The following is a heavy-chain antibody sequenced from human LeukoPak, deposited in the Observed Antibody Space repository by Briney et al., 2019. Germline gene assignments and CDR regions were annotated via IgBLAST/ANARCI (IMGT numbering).Heavy chain of an antibody. CDR2: IYTSGST. V-gene: IGHV4-4*07. Sequence: SETLSLTCTVSGGSISSYYWSWIRQPAGKGLEWIGRIYTSGSTNYNPSLKSRVTMSVDTSKNQFSLKLSSVTAADTAVYYCARLIIYDPHDAFDIWGQGTMVTVSS. D-gene: IGHD3-22*01. J-gene: IGHJ3*02. CDR3: ARLIIYDPHDAFDI. CDR1: GGSISSYY.